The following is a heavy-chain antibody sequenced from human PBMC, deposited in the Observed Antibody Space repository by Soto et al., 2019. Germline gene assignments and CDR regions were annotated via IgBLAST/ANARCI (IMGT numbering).Heavy chain of an antibody. CDR3: APRGVSLFEL. CDR2: IIPILGIA. D-gene: IGHD2-8*01. V-gene: IGHV1-69*02. Sequence: SVTVSCKSSVCTFSSYTISGVRQAPGQGLEWMGRIIPILGIANYAQKFQGRVTITADKSTSTAYMELSSLRSEYTAGYYCAPRGVSLFELRGRGTPVTVPP. CDR1: VCTFSSYT. J-gene: IGHJ2*01.